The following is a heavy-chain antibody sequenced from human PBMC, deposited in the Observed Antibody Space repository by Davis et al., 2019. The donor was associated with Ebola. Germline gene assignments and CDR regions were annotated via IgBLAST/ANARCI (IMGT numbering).Heavy chain of an antibody. V-gene: IGHV4-59*05. CDR1: GGSISSYY. CDR3: ARHLVWNPFDY. D-gene: IGHD1-1*01. CDR2: IYYSGST. Sequence: SETLSLTCTVSGGSISSYYWSWIRQPPGKGLEWIGSIYYSGSTYYNPSLKSRVTISVDTSKNQFSLKLSSVTAADTAVYYCARHLVWNPFDYWGQGTLVTVSS. J-gene: IGHJ4*02.